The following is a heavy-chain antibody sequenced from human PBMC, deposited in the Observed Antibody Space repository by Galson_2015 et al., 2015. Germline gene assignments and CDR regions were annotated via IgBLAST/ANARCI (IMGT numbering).Heavy chain of an antibody. CDR3: ARAFYGSGSHYGDY. Sequence: QSGAEVTKSGEFLKISCKGSGYSFATHWIAWVRQMPGKGLEWMGVIYPGDSDTRYSPSFQGQVTISVDKSISTAYLQWSSLKALDTAMYYCARAFYGSGSHYGDYWGQGTLVTVSS. J-gene: IGHJ4*02. CDR2: IYPGDSDT. CDR1: GYSFATHW. D-gene: IGHD3-10*01. V-gene: IGHV5-51*01.